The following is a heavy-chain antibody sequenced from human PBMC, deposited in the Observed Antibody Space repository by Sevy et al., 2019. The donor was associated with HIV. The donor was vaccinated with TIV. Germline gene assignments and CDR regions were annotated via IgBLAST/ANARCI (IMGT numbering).Heavy chain of an antibody. V-gene: IGHV1-69*05. Sequence: ASVKVSCKASGGTFRSYAISWVRQAPGQGLEWMGGIIPIFGTANYAQKFQGRVTLPTDESTRTAYMELSSLRSEDTAVYYCARDHCSGGSCYLGYDAFDIWGQGTMVTVSS. CDR1: GGTFRSYA. CDR2: IIPIFGTA. D-gene: IGHD2-15*01. J-gene: IGHJ3*02. CDR3: ARDHCSGGSCYLGYDAFDI.